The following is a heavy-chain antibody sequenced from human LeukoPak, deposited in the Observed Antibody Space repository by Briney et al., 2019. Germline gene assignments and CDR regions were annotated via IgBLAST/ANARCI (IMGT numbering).Heavy chain of an antibody. CDR3: TTVHYSGKYADN. J-gene: IGHJ4*02. CDR2: IKTRGDGDST. V-gene: IGHV3-15*01. CDR1: GFTFTNVW. D-gene: IGHD1-26*01. Sequence: PGGSLRLSCAASGFTFTNVWMTWVRQAPGKGLEWVGRIKTRGDGDSTDYAAPVQGRFTISRDDSKNTVHLQMNSLKTEDTALYYCTTVHYSGKYADNWGQGTLVIVSS.